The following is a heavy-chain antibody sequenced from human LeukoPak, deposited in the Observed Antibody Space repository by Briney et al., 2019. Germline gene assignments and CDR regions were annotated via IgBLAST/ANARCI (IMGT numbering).Heavy chain of an antibody. CDR2: ISGDGGST. D-gene: IGHD2-15*01. J-gene: IGHJ4*02. CDR3: AKDDCSGGSCYSVFDY. CDR1: GFTFDDYA. Sequence: QPGGSLRLSCAASGFTFDDYATHWVRQAPGKGLEWVSLISGDGGSTYYADSVKGRFTISRDNSKNSLYLQMNSLRTEDTALYYCAKDDCSGGSCYSVFDYWGQGTLVTVSS. V-gene: IGHV3-43*02.